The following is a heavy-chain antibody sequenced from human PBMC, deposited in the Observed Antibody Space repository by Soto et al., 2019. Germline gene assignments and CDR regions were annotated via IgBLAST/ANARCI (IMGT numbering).Heavy chain of an antibody. CDR3: ARKSNYYYYGMDV. CDR1: GGSFSCYY. Sequence: SETLSLTCAVYGGSFSCYYWSWIRQPPGKGLEWIGEINHSGSTNYNPSLKSRVTISVDTSKNQFSLKLSSVTAADTAVYYCARKSNYYYYGMDVWGQGTTVTVSS. CDR2: INHSGST. V-gene: IGHV4-34*01. J-gene: IGHJ6*02.